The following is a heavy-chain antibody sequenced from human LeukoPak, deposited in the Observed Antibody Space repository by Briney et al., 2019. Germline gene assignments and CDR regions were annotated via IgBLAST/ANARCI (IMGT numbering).Heavy chain of an antibody. V-gene: IGHV1-46*01. CDR2: INPSGDTT. J-gene: IGHJ4*02. CDR3: ARPVTPGLYYFDS. Sequence: VASVKVSCKASGYTLTGYYMHWLRQAPGQGLEWMGIINPSGDTTSYAQKFQDRVTVTRDTSTSTVYMELSGLKSQDTAVYYCARPVTPGLYYFDSWGQGTLVTVSA. D-gene: IGHD4-17*01. CDR1: GYTLTGYY.